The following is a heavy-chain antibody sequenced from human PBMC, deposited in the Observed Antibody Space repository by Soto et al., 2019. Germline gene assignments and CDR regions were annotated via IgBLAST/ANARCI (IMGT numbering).Heavy chain of an antibody. D-gene: IGHD3-22*01. CDR2: ISYDGRDQ. Sequence: GGSLRLSCAASGLLFASYGMHWVRQAPGKGLEWVAVISYDGRDQHYADPAKGRFTISRDNSKNTLFLQLNSLRAEDTAIYYCTHFDTSGYRGTFDYWGQGTLVTVSS. J-gene: IGHJ4*02. CDR1: GLLFASYG. CDR3: THFDTSGYRGTFDY. V-gene: IGHV3-30*03.